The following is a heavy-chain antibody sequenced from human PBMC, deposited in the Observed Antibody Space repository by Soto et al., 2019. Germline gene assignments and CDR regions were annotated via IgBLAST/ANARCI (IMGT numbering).Heavy chain of an antibody. D-gene: IGHD6-6*01. CDR3: AAQAARPDAFDI. CDR2: IVVGSGNT. J-gene: IGHJ3*02. V-gene: IGHV1-58*02. Sequence: ASVKVSCKASGFTFTSSAMQWVRQARGQRLEWIGWIVVGSGNTNYAQKFQERVTITRDMSTSTAYMELSSLRSEDTAVYYCAAQAARPDAFDIWGRGTMVTVSS. CDR1: GFTFTSSA.